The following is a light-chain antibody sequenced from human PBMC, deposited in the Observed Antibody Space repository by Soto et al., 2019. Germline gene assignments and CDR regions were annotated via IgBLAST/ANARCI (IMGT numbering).Light chain of an antibody. CDR1: QSVSSSY. J-gene: IGKJ1*01. V-gene: IGKV3-20*01. CDR2: GAS. Sequence: EIVLTQSPGTLSLSPGERATLSCSASQSVSSSYLACYQQKPGQAPRLLIYGASSRATGIPDRFSGSGSGTDFTLTISSLQSEDFTVYSCLQYHNLWAFGQGTKVDIK. CDR3: LQYHNLWA.